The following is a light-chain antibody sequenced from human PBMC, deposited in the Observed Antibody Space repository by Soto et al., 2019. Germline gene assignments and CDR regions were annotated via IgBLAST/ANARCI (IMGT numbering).Light chain of an antibody. V-gene: IGKV3-20*01. CDR2: GAS. CDR3: QQYGTSPRT. CDR1: QSVSSSY. J-gene: IGKJ1*01. Sequence: EIVLTQSPGTLSLSPGERATLSCRASQSVSSSYLAWYQQKPAQAPRLLIYGASSRATGIPDRFSGSGSGTDFTLTISRLEPEDLAVYYCQQYGTSPRTFGQGTKVDIK.